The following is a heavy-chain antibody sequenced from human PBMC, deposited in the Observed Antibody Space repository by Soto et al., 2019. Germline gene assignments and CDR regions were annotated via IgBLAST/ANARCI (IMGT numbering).Heavy chain of an antibody. CDR2: IWYDGSNT. CDR3: ARDFSMVIVAPGY. D-gene: IGHD5-12*01. Sequence: GGSLRLSCAASGFTFSSYAMPWVRPAPGKGLEWVGFIWYDGSNTFYAESVKGRFTISRDNSKNTVYLQINALRAEDTAVYYCARDFSMVIVAPGYWGQGTLVTVSS. CDR1: GFTFSSYA. J-gene: IGHJ4*02. V-gene: IGHV3-33*01.